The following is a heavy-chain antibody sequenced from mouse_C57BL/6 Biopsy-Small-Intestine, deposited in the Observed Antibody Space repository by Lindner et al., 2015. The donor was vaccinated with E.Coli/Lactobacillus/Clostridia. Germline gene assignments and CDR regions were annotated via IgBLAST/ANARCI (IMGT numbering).Heavy chain of an antibody. J-gene: IGHJ4*01. CDR2: NLPGSGNS. D-gene: IGHD2-3*01. V-gene: IGHV1-9*01. Sequence: VQLQESGVELMKPGASVKLSCKAFGYTFTGYWIEWVKQRPGHGLEWIGENLPGSGNSNYNEKFKGKATFTSDTSSNTAYMQLSSLTSEDSAIYYCVKGMGLLRPMDYWGQGTSVTVSS. CDR1: GYTFTGYW. CDR3: VKGMGLLRPMDY.